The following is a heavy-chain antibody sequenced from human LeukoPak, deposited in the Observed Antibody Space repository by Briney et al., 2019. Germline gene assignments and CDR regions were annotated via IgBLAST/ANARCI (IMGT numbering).Heavy chain of an antibody. CDR3: ASPGIAAAGTYFDY. CDR1: GFTFSSYW. Sequence: GGSLRLSCAASGFTFSSYWMHRVRQAPGKGLVWVSRINSDGSSTSYADSVKGRFTISRDNAKNTLYLQMNSLRAEDTAVYYCASPGIAAAGTYFDYWGQGTLVTVSS. D-gene: IGHD6-13*01. CDR2: INSDGSST. J-gene: IGHJ4*02. V-gene: IGHV3-74*01.